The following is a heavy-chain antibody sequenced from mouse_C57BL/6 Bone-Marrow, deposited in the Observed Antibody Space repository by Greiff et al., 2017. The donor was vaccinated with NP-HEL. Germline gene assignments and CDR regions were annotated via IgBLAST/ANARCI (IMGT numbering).Heavy chain of an antibody. CDR1: GFTFSDYG. J-gene: IGHJ3*01. D-gene: IGHD2-4*01. V-gene: IGHV5-17*01. CDR2: ISSGSSTI. CDR3: ARSDYDWFAY. Sequence: EVQVVESGGGLVKPGGSLKLSCAASGFTFSDYGMHWVRQAPEKGLEWVAYISSGSSTIYYADTVKGRFTISRDNAKNTLFLQMTSLRSEDTAMYYCARSDYDWFAYWGQGTLVTVSA.